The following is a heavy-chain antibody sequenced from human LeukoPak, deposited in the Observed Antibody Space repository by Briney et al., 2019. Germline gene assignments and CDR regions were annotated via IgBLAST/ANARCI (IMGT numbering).Heavy chain of an antibody. J-gene: IGHJ5*02. CDR2: ISYDGSNK. CDR3: ARDLGSYSSSWYEGDNWFDP. CDR1: GFTFSSYA. Sequence: GSLRLSCAASGFTFSSYAMHWVRRAPGKGLEWVAVISYDGSNKYYADSVKGRFTISRDNSKNTLYLQMNSLRAEDTAVYYCARDLGSYSSSWYEGDNWFDPWGQGTLVTVSS. D-gene: IGHD6-13*01. V-gene: IGHV3-30-3*01.